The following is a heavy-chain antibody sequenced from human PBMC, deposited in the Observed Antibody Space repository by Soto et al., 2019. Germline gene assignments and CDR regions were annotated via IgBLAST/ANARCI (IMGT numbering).Heavy chain of an antibody. CDR3: AAVINAPGGS. Sequence: PGGSLRLSCVASGIIFSDSWMHWVRQVPGRGLVWVSAINTDGTTTNYADSVRGRFTISRDNAKNTLFLQMNNLRADDTAVYYCAAVINAPGGSWGQGTLVTVSS. J-gene: IGHJ5*02. V-gene: IGHV3-74*01. D-gene: IGHD3-10*01. CDR2: INTDGTTT. CDR1: GIIFSDSW.